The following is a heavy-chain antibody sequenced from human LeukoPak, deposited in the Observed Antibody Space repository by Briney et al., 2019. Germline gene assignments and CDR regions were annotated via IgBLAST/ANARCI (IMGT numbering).Heavy chain of an antibody. CDR2: VDSDGRAT. D-gene: IGHD1-26*01. Sequence: PGGSLRLSCAASGFTFNKFWMHWVRQAPGKGLVWVSRVDSDGRATIYADSVKGRFTISRDNAKNALYLQINSLRAEDTAVYYCARGGLDHAFDIWGQGTGVTVSS. CDR1: GFTFNKFW. CDR3: ARGGLDHAFDI. V-gene: IGHV3-74*01. J-gene: IGHJ3*02.